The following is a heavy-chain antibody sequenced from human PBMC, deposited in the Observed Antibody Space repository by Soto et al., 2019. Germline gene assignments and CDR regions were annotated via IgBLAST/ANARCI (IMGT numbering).Heavy chain of an antibody. V-gene: IGHV4-34*01. CDR1: GGSFSGYY. D-gene: IGHD2-8*02. CDR3: ARDKITGLCDY. Sequence: QVQLQQWGAGLLKPSETLSLTCAVYGGSFSGYYWTWIRQPPGTGLEWIGEINHSGSTNYNPSLKSRVTISVDTSKNQFSLKLTSVTAAETAVYYCARDKITGLCDYWGQGTLGTVSS. CDR2: INHSGST. J-gene: IGHJ4*02.